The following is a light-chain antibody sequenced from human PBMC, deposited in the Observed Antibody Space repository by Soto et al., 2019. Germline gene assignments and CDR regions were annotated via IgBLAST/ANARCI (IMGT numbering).Light chain of an antibody. J-gene: IGKJ4*01. Sequence: EIVLTQSPATLSLSPGERATLSCRASQSISSHLAWYQQKPGLAPRLLIYDASNRATGIPVRFSGSGSGTDFTLTINSLEPEDFAVYYCQQRPNWPLTFGGGTKVENK. CDR1: QSISSH. V-gene: IGKV3-11*01. CDR3: QQRPNWPLT. CDR2: DAS.